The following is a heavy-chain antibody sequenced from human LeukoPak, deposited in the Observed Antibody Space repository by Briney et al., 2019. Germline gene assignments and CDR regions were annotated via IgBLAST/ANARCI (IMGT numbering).Heavy chain of an antibody. CDR3: ARGGYSYGTH. D-gene: IGHD5-18*01. CDR2: ISSNGGRT. V-gene: IGHV3-64*01. Sequence: GGSLRLSCAASGFTFSSYAMHWVRQAPGKGLEYVSAISSNGGRTYYANSVKGRFTISRDNSKNTLYLKMGSLRAEDMAVYYCARGGYSYGTHWGQGTLVTVSS. J-gene: IGHJ4*02. CDR1: GFTFSSYA.